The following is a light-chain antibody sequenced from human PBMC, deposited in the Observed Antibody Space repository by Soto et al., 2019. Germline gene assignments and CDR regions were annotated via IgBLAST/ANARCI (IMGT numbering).Light chain of an antibody. CDR3: CSYARPTFYA. V-gene: IGLV2-14*01. Sequence: QSALTQPASVSGSPGQSITISCTGTSSDVGNYNYVSWYQQHPGKAPKLIIYEVNSRPSEVSNRFSGSKSGNTASLTISGLQADDEADYYCCSYARPTFYAFATGTKLTVL. CDR1: SSDVGNYNY. J-gene: IGLJ1*01. CDR2: EVN.